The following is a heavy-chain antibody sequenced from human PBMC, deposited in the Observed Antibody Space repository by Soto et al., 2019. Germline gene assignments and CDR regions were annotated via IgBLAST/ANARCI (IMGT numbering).Heavy chain of an antibody. CDR2: ISYDGSNK. Sequence: QVQLVESGGGVVQPGRSLRLSCAASGFTFSSYAMHWVRQAPGKGLEWVAVISYDGSNKYYADSVKGRFTISRDNSKKTLYMQMNSLRAEDTAVYYCARFGVVRKYYYDSSGYSYWGQGNLVTVSS. D-gene: IGHD3-22*01. CDR1: GFTFSSYA. CDR3: ARFGVVRKYYYDSSGYSY. J-gene: IGHJ4*02. V-gene: IGHV3-30-3*01.